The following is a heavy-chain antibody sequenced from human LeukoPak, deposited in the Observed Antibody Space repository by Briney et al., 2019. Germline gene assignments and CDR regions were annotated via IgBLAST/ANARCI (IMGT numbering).Heavy chain of an antibody. CDR3: AKQLGYCSDGSCYFPY. Sequence: GKSLRLSCSASEFSFSDYGMHWVRQAPAQGLEWVSTIGGIDGAAHYADSVKGRFTISRDNSKSALYLQMNSLRAEGTAVYYCAKQLGYCSDGSCYFPYWGQGTLVTVSS. CDR1: EFSFSDYG. V-gene: IGHV3-23*01. D-gene: IGHD2-15*01. J-gene: IGHJ4*02. CDR2: IGGIDGAA.